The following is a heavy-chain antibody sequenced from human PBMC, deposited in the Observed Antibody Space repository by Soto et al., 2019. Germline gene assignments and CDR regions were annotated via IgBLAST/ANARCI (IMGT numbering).Heavy chain of an antibody. CDR3: ARDRSGGYFDY. V-gene: IGHV4-59*01. J-gene: IGHJ4*02. Sequence: SETLSLTCTVSGGSISSYYWSWIRQPPGKGLEWIGYIYYSGSTNYNPSLKSRVTISVDTSKNQFSLKLSSVTAADTAGYYCARDRSGGYFDYWGQGPRVTASS. CDR1: GGSISSYY. CDR2: IYYSGST.